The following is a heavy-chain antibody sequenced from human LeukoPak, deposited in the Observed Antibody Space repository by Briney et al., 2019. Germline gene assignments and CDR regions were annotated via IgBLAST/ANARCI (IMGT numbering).Heavy chain of an antibody. Sequence: GGSLRLSCAASGFTFSSYSMNWVRQAPGKGLEWVSYISSSSSTIYYADSVKGRFTISRDNAKNSLYLQMNSLRAEDTAVYYCASFYSRGYYGMDVWGQGTTVTVSS. V-gene: IGHV3-48*04. J-gene: IGHJ6*02. D-gene: IGHD2-15*01. CDR1: GFTFSSYS. CDR3: ASFYSRGYYGMDV. CDR2: ISSSSSTI.